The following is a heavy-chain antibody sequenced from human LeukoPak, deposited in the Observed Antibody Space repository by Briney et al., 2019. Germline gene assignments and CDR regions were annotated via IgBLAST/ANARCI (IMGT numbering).Heavy chain of an antibody. D-gene: IGHD3-22*01. CDR1: GYSISSGYY. CDR3: ASGGTAVVMALTYYFDT. Sequence: PSETLSLTCAVSGYSISSGYYWGWIRQPPGEGLEWIGSIYHTGSTYYNPSLQSRVTISLDSPKNQFSLKLTSVTAADTAVYYCASGGTAVVMALTYYFDTWGQGTPVTVSS. CDR2: IYHTGST. J-gene: IGHJ4*02. V-gene: IGHV4-38-2*01.